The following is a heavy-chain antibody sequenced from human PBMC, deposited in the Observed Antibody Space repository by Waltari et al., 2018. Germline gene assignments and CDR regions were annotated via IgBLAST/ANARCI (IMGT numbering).Heavy chain of an antibody. D-gene: IGHD6-6*01. J-gene: IGHJ5*02. CDR2: SIPILGTA. CDR1: VGTFSSYA. Sequence: QVQLVQSGAEVKKPGSSVKVSCKASVGTFSSYAISWVRQAPGQGLEWMGGSIPILGTANYAQKFQGRVTITADKSTSTAYMELSSLRSEDTAVYYCARVPASIAAPTNWFDPWGQGTLVTVSS. CDR3: ARVPASIAAPTNWFDP. V-gene: IGHV1-69*14.